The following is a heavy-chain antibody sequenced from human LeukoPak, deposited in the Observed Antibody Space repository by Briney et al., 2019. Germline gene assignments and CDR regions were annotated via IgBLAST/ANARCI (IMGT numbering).Heavy chain of an antibody. CDR3: ARPPDDFGFDY. J-gene: IGHJ4*02. CDR1: GFTVSSNY. Sequence: GGSLRLSCAASGFTVSSNYMSWVRQAPGKGLEWVSVIYSGGSTYYADSVKGRFTISRDNSKNTLYLQMNSLRAEDTAVYYCARPPDDFGFDYWGQGTLVTVSS. CDR2: IYSGGST. D-gene: IGHD4/OR15-4a*01. V-gene: IGHV3-53*01.